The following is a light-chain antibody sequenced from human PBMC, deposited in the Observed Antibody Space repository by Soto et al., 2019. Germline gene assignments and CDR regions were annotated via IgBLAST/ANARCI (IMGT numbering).Light chain of an antibody. CDR3: QQSYSTPYT. CDR2: AAS. Sequence: DLQMTQSPSSLSASVGDRVTITCRASQSISSNLNWYQQKAGKAPKLLIYAASSFQSGVPSRFSGSGSGTDFSLTISSLQPEDFAIYFCQQSYSTPYTFGQGTKLEIK. CDR1: QSISSN. J-gene: IGKJ2*01. V-gene: IGKV1-39*01.